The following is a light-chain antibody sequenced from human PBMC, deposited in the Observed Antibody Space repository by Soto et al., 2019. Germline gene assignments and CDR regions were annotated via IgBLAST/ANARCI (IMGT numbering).Light chain of an antibody. CDR3: QQYNNWPPIT. Sequence: EIVMTQSPATLSVSPGERATLSCRASQSVSSDLAWYHQKPGQAPGLLIYGASTRATGIPARFSGSGSGTEFTLTISSLQSEDFAVYYCQQYNNWPPITFGQGTRLEIK. J-gene: IGKJ5*01. CDR1: QSVSSD. V-gene: IGKV3-15*01. CDR2: GAS.